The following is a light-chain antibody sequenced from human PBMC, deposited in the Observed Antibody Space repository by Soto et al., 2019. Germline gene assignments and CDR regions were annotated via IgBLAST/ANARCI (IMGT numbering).Light chain of an antibody. V-gene: IGLV2-11*01. J-gene: IGLJ1*01. CDR1: SSDVWSYDY. CDR2: NVK. CDR3: YV. Sequence: QSALIQPPSVSGSRGQSVTISCTGTSSDVWSYDYVSWYRQHPGTVPKPMIYNVKTQPSGVPGRFSGSESGDTASMTLSGLRGEDEADFPSYVFETGTKVTVL.